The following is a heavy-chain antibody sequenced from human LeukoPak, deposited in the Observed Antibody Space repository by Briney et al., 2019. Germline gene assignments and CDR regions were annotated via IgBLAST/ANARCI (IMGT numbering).Heavy chain of an antibody. V-gene: IGHV3-7*01. D-gene: IGHD1-26*01. CDR3: ARDKILGATHFDY. Sequence: GGSLRLSCEGSGFSFSSYWMTWVRQSPGKGPEWVANIKQDESERYTVDSVKGRFTISRDNTKNSLYLQMNSLRAEDTAVYYCARDKILGATHFDYWGQGTLVTVSS. CDR1: GFSFSSYW. J-gene: IGHJ4*02. CDR2: IKQDESER.